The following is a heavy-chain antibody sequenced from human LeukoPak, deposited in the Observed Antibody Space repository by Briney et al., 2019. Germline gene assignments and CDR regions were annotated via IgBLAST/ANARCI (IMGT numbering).Heavy chain of an antibody. D-gene: IGHD3-10*01. V-gene: IGHV1-2*02. CDR2: INPNSGGT. J-gene: IGHJ6*03. CDR3: ARDPTTYYGGPHTYYYMDV. Sequence: ASVTVSCKASGYTFTGYYMHWVRQAPGQGLEWMGWINPNSGGTNYAQKFQGRVTMTRDTPISTAYMELSRLRSDDTAVYYCARDPTTYYGGPHTYYYMDVWGKGTTVTVSS. CDR1: GYTFTGYY.